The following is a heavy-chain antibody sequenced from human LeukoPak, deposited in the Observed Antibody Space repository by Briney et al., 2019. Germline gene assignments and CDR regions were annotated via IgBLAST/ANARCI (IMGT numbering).Heavy chain of an antibody. CDR2: IYPGESDT. Sequence: GACLQISCKGSGSSFTSYWIGWGRQVPGKGLEGMGIIYPGESDTKNSPSCQGQVTISADKSSSTACLEWSSLKASDTAMYYCARFSSYYDFWSGYPQPNSYGMDVWGQGTTVTVSS. CDR1: GSSFTSYW. CDR3: ARFSSYYDFWSGYPQPNSYGMDV. J-gene: IGHJ6*02. D-gene: IGHD3-3*01. V-gene: IGHV5-51*01.